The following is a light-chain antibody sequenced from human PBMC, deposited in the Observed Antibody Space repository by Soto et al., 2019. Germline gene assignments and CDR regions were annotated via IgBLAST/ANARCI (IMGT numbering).Light chain of an antibody. J-gene: IGKJ2*01. Sequence: EIVLTQSPATLSLSPGERATLSCRASQSVGSSLAWYQQKPGQAPRLLIYDASNRATGIPARFSGSGSGTDFTLTISSLEPEDFALYYCQQRDNWPPMYTFGQGTRLDIK. CDR2: DAS. CDR3: QQRDNWPPMYT. V-gene: IGKV3-11*01. CDR1: QSVGSS.